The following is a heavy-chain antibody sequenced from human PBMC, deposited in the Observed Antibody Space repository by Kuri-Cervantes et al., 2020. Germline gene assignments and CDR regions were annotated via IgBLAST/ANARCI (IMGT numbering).Heavy chain of an antibody. Sequence: SVKVSCKASGGTFSSYAISWVRQAPGQGLEWMGWITPFNGNTNYAQKFQDRVTITRDRSMSTAYMELSSLRSEDTAVYYCARVTGGSGYYRPNRYFQHWGQGTLVTVSS. V-gene: IGHV1-69*10. D-gene: IGHD3-22*01. CDR2: ITPFNGNT. J-gene: IGHJ1*01. CDR3: ARVTGGSGYYRPNRYFQH. CDR1: GGTFSSYA.